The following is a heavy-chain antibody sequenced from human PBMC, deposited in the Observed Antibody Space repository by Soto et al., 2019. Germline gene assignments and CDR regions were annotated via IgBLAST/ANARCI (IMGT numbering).Heavy chain of an antibody. CDR2: ISGSSASI. V-gene: IGHV3-21*01. CDR3: ARDSGFWEV. CDR1: GFTFSNYY. Sequence: GGSLRLSCAASGFTFSNYYINWVRQAPGKGLEWVSSISGSSASIYYADSVKGRFTISRDNAKNSLYLQMNSLRDEDTAVYYCARDSGFWEVWGQGTTVTVSS. D-gene: IGHD1-26*01. J-gene: IGHJ6*02.